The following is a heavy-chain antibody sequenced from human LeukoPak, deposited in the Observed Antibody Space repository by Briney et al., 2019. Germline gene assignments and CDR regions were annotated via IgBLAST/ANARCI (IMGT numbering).Heavy chain of an antibody. J-gene: IGHJ4*02. CDR3: ARGHDYSTLRYNDY. CDR1: GASISSYY. CDR2: ISTSGTT. Sequence: SETLSLSCTVSGASISSYYWNWIRQPAGKGLEWIGRISTSGTTNYNPSLNSRVTISVDKSKNQFSLKLSSVTAADTAVYYCARGHDYSTLRYNDYWGQGTLVTVSS. V-gene: IGHV4-4*07. D-gene: IGHD4-11*01.